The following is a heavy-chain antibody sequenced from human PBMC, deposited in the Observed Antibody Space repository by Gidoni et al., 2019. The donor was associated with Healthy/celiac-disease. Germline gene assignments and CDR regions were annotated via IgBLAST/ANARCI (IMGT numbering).Heavy chain of an antibody. CDR1: GGSIGSRSYY. D-gene: IGHD6-19*01. CDR2: IYYSGST. Sequence: QLQLQESGPGLVKPSETLSLTCTVSGGSIGSRSYYWGWIRQTPGKGLEWIGSIYYSGSTYYNPSLKSRVTISVDTSKNQFALKLSSVTAADTAVYYCARQSGYSSGPTDYWGQGTLVTVSS. J-gene: IGHJ4*02. CDR3: ARQSGYSSGPTDY. V-gene: IGHV4-39*01.